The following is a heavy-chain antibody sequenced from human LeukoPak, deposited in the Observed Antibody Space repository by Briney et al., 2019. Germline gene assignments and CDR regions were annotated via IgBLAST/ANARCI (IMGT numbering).Heavy chain of an antibody. Sequence: GSSVTVSCKASGGTFSSYAISWVRQAPGQGLEWMGGIIPIFGTANYAQKFQGRVTITTDESTSTAYMELSSLRSEDTAVYYCARAQWLLLAFDYWGQGTLVTVSS. J-gene: IGHJ4*02. V-gene: IGHV1-69*05. CDR1: GGTFSSYA. CDR3: ARAQWLLLAFDY. D-gene: IGHD3-22*01. CDR2: IIPIFGTA.